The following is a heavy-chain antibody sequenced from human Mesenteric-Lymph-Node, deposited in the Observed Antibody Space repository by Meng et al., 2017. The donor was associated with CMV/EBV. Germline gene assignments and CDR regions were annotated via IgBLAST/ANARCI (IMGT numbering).Heavy chain of an antibody. Sequence: GESLKISCAASGFTFSNYGMHWVRQTPGKGLEWVAVIRYDGSNKYYADSVKGRFTISRDNSKKTLYLQMNSLRTEDTAVYHCAKWPLGGELLVYWGQGTLVTVSS. D-gene: IGHD1-26*01. CDR3: AKWPLGGELLVY. CDR2: IRYDGSNK. CDR1: GFTFSNYG. V-gene: IGHV3-30*02. J-gene: IGHJ4*02.